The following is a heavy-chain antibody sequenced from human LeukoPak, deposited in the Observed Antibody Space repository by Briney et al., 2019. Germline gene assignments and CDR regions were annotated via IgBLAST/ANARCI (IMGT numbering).Heavy chain of an antibody. J-gene: IGHJ4*02. D-gene: IGHD6-19*01. V-gene: IGHV3-23*01. CDR1: GFTFSSYA. Sequence: GGSLRLSCEASGFTFSSYAMSWVRQAPGKGLEWVSAISGSGGSTYYADSVKGRFTISRDNSKNTLYLQMNSLRAEDTAVYYCAKGTFSGWYIRSDYWGQGTLVTVSS. CDR3: AKGTFSGWYIRSDY. CDR2: ISGSGGST.